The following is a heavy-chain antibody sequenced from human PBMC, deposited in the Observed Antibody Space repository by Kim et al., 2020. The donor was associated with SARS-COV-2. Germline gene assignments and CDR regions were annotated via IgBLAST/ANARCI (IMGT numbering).Heavy chain of an antibody. D-gene: IGHD5-12*01. CDR1: GFTFSSYG. V-gene: IGHV3-64*01. Sequence: GGSLRLSCEASGFTFSSYGMHWVRQAPGKGLEYVSGISNNGGSTYYVNSVKGRFTISRDNSKNTLYLQMGSLRAEDMAVYYCARPNGGYDYWGQGTLVTVSS. CDR2: ISNNGGST. CDR3: ARPNGGYDY. J-gene: IGHJ4*02.